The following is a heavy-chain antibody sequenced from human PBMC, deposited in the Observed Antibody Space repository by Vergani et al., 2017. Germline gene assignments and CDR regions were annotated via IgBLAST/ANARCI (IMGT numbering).Heavy chain of an antibody. CDR2: IYTSGST. V-gene: IGHV4-61*02. D-gene: IGHD2-21*02. CDR1: GGSISSGSYY. J-gene: IGHJ5*02. Sequence: QVQLQESGPGLVKPSQTLSLTCTVSGGSISSGSYYWSWIRQPAGKGLEWIGRIYTSGSTNYNPSLKSRVTISVDTSKNQFSLKLSSVTAADTAVYYCARDIGVYCGGDCYHSWFDPWGQGTLVTVSS. CDR3: ARDIGVYCGGDCYHSWFDP.